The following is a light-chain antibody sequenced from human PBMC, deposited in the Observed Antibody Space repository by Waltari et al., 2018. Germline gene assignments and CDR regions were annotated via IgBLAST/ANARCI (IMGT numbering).Light chain of an antibody. J-gene: IGLJ1*01. CDR3: CSYAGSGIYV. V-gene: IGLV2-23*02. CDR1: SSALGSYTL. Sequence: QSALTQPASVSGSPGQSITVSCTGTSSALGSYTLVSWFQQYPDTAPKLIIFEVNKRPSGVSNRFSGSKSGNTASLTISGLQAGDEADYYCCSYAGSGIYVFGTGAKVTVL. CDR2: EVN.